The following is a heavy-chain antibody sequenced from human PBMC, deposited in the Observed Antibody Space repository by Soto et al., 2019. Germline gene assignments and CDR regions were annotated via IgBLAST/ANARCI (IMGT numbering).Heavy chain of an antibody. CDR2: IYYSGST. D-gene: IGHD3-10*01. V-gene: IGHV4-31*03. J-gene: IGHJ4*02. CDR3: ARTTRSAGGYLGQ. Sequence: QVQLQESGPGLVKPSQTLSLTCTVSGGSISSSAYYWTWIRQHPGKVLECIGHIYYSGSTQYNPSLTSRVSLSVDTSKNQFSLRLSSVTAADTAVYYCARTTRSAGGYLGQWGQGTLVTVSS. CDR1: GGSISSSAYY.